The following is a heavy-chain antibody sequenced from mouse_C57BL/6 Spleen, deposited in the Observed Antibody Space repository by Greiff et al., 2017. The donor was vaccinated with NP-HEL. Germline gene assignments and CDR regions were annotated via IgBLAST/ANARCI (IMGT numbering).Heavy chain of an antibody. CDR1: GYSITSGYY. CDR3: ASGRRDYYYAMDY. CDR2: ISYDGSN. D-gene: IGHD2-12*01. J-gene: IGHJ4*01. V-gene: IGHV3-6*01. Sequence: EVQRVESGPGLVKPSQSLSLTCSVTGYSITSGYYWNWIRQFPGNKLEWMGYISYDGSNNYNPSLKNRISITRDTSKNQFFLKLNSVTTEDTATYYCASGRRDYYYAMDYWGQGTSVTVSS.